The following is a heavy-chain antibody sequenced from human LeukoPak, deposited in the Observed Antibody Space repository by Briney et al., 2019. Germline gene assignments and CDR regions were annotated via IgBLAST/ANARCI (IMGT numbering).Heavy chain of an antibody. J-gene: IGHJ4*02. Sequence: GRSLRLSCAASGFTFSTYAMHWVRQAPGKGLEWVAVISYDGSNTYSADSVKGRFTISRDTAKNSLYLEMNSLRAEDTAVYYCARAGSHRNSGYDYWGQGTLVTVSS. CDR1: GFTFSTYA. CDR2: ISYDGSNT. V-gene: IGHV3-30-3*01. CDR3: ARAGSHRNSGYDY. D-gene: IGHD5-12*01.